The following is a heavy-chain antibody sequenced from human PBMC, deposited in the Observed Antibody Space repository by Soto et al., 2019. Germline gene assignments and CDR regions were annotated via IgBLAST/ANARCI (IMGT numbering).Heavy chain of an antibody. CDR3: AHIDPEIVTVGGHGGFDY. V-gene: IGHV2-5*02. CDR2: IYWDDDK. D-gene: IGHD5-12*01. J-gene: IGHJ4*02. Sequence: QITLKESGPTLVRPPQTLTLTCTFSGFSLTSGVGVGWIRQPPGKALEWLALIYWDDDKRYSPSLKNRLTITTDTSKNQVVLTMTNVGPVDPATYFCAHIDPEIVTVGGHGGFDYWGQGTLVTVYS. CDR1: GFSLTSGVG.